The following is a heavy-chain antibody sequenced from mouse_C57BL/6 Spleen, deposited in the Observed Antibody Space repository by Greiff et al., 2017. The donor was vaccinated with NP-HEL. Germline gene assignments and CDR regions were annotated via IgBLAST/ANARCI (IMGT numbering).Heavy chain of an antibody. J-gene: IGHJ2*01. CDR3: AFNWFDY. CDR1: GYTFTSYW. Sequence: VQLQQPGAELVRPGSSVKLSCKASGYTFTSYWMHWVKQRPIQGLEWIGNIDPSDSEPHYNQKFKDKATLTVDKSSSTAYMQLSSLTSEDSAVYYCAFNWFDYWGQGTTLTVSS. V-gene: IGHV1-52*01. D-gene: IGHD4-1*01. CDR2: IDPSDSEP.